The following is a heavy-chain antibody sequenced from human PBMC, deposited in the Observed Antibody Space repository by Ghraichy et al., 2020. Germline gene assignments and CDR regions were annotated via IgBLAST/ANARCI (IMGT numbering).Heavy chain of an antibody. D-gene: IGHD2-2*01. J-gene: IGHJ5*02. CDR1: GGSFSGYY. Sequence: SETLSLTCAVYGGSFSGYYWSWIRQPPGKGLEWIGEINHSGSTNYNPSLKSRVTISVDTSKNQFSLKLSSVTAADTAVYYCARRPDIVVVPAAPPRVFDPWGQGTLVTVSS. CDR2: INHSGST. CDR3: ARRPDIVVVPAAPPRVFDP. V-gene: IGHV4-34*01.